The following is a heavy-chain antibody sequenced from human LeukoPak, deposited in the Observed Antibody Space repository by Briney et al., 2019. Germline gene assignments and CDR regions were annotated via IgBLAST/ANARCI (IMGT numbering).Heavy chain of an antibody. Sequence: GGSLRLSCAASGFTFSSYSMNWVRQAPGKGLEWVSSISSSSSYIYYADSVKGRFTISRDNAKNSLYLQMNSLRAEDTAVYYCASGNYDILGDAFDIWGQGTMVTVSS. J-gene: IGHJ3*02. D-gene: IGHD3-9*01. CDR1: GFTFSSYS. V-gene: IGHV3-21*01. CDR3: ASGNYDILGDAFDI. CDR2: ISSSSSYI.